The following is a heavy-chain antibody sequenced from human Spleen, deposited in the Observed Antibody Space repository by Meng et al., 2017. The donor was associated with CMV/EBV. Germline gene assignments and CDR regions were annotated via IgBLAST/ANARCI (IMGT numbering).Heavy chain of an antibody. CDR2: IIPIFGTA. CDR1: GSTVSRDA. V-gene: IGHV1-69*05. J-gene: IGHJ4*02. CDR3: AREGWLQLRGYFDY. D-gene: IGHD5-24*01. Sequence: SGSTVSRDAIRWERQAPRQGLERMGGIIPIFGTASYAQKFQGRVTITTDESTSTAYMELSSLRSEDTAVYYCAREGWLQLRGYFDYWGQGTLVTVSS.